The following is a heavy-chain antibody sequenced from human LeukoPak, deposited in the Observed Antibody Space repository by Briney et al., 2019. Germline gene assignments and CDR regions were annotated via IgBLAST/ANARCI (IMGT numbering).Heavy chain of an antibody. V-gene: IGHV3-74*01. Sequence: SGGSLRLSGAASGNYWMHWVRQAPGKGLVWVSHINSDGSWTSYADSVKGRFTISKDNAKNTVYLQMNSLRAEDTAVYYCVSFYETYWGRGTLVTVSS. J-gene: IGHJ4*02. CDR1: GNYW. CDR3: VSFYETY. CDR2: INSDGSWT. D-gene: IGHD2/OR15-2a*01.